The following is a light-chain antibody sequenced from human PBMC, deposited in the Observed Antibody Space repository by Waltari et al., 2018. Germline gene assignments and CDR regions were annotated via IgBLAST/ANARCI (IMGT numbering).Light chain of an antibody. V-gene: IGKV1-39*01. CDR1: QSISSY. Sequence: DIQMTQSPSSLSASVGDRVTITCRASQSISSYLNRYQQKPGKAPKLLIYAASSLQSGVPSRFSGSGSRTDFPLTISSLQPEDVATYYCQQSYSTPTFGGGTKVEIK. CDR2: AAS. CDR3: QQSYSTPT. J-gene: IGKJ4*01.